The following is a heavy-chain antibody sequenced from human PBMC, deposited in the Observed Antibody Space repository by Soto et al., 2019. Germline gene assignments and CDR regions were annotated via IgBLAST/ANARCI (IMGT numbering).Heavy chain of an antibody. CDR1: GFTFTSSA. CDR2: IVVGSGNT. D-gene: IGHD6-6*01. Sequence: SVKVSCKASGFTFTSSAVQWVRQARGQRLEWIGWIVVGSGNTNYAQKFQERVPITRDMSTSTAYMELSSLRSEYTAVYYCAAERIAAYNNWFDPWGQGTLVTVSS. CDR3: AAERIAAYNNWFDP. J-gene: IGHJ5*02. V-gene: IGHV1-58*01.